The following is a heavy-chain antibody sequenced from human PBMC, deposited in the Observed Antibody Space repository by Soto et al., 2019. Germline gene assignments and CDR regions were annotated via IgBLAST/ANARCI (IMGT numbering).Heavy chain of an antibody. CDR2: IDPSDSYT. CDR3: ARHSHPLRFLAKSGFHX. V-gene: IGHV5-10-1*01. J-gene: IGHJ5*02. D-gene: IGHD3-3*01. CDR1: GYSFTSYW. Sequence: PGEALKISWKGSGYSFTSYWISWVRQMPGKGVELMVRIDPSDSYTNYSPSFQGHVTISAYKYIRTAYLQWSSLKASDTAMYYCARHSHPLRFLAKSGFHXWGQGTLVTVSX.